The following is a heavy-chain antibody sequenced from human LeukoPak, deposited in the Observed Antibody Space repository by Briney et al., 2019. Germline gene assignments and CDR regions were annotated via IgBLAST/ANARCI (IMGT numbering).Heavy chain of an antibody. CDR2: ISSSGSTI. J-gene: IGHJ6*02. CDR1: GFTFSDYY. D-gene: IGHD3-22*01. V-gene: IGHV3-11*01. Sequence: GGSLRLSCAASGFTFSDYYMSWIRQAPGKGPEWVSYISSSGSTIYYADSVKGRFTISRDNAKNSLYLQMNSLRAEDTAVYYCARDDNPGSSGYYPNYYYYGMDVWGQGTTVTVSS. CDR3: ARDDNPGSSGYYPNYYYYGMDV.